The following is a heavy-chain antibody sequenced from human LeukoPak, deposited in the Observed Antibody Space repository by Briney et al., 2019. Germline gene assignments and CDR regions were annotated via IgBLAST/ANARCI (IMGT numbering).Heavy chain of an antibody. V-gene: IGHV3-30*02. D-gene: IGHD1-26*01. CDR3: AKGSSGSYGSEDY. J-gene: IGHJ4*02. CDR1: GFTFCSYC. CDR2: IRYDGSNK. Sequence: GGSLRLSCAASGFTFCSYCMHWVRQAPGKGLEWVAFIRYDGSNKYYADSVKGRFTISRDNSKNTLYLQMNSLRAEDTAVYYCAKGSSGSYGSEDYWGQGTLVTVSS.